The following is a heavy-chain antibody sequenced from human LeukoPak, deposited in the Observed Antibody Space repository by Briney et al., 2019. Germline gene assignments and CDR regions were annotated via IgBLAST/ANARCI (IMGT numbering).Heavy chain of an antibody. V-gene: IGHV4-59*01. J-gene: IGHJ6*02. CDR2: IYYSGST. CDR1: GGSISSYY. CDR3: ARDRHSSGWYGTYYYYGMDV. Sequence: SETLSLTCTVSGGSISSYYWSWIRQPPGKGLEWIGYIYYSGSTNYNPSLKSRVTISVDTSKNQFSLKLSSVTAADTAVYYCARDRHSSGWYGTYYYYGMDVWGQGTTVTVSS. D-gene: IGHD6-19*01.